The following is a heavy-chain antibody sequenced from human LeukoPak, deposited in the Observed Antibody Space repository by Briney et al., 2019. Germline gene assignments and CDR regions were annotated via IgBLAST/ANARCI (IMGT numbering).Heavy chain of an antibody. V-gene: IGHV3-53*01. Sequence: GGSLRLSCAASGFTVSDNYMTWVRQAPGKGLEWVSVIYSGGNTYYAESVKGRFTISRDNSKNTLFLQMNSLRAADTAVCYCARVRAMVRGIINREIDYWGQGTLVTVSS. CDR2: IYSGGNT. CDR3: ARVRAMVRGIINREIDY. J-gene: IGHJ4*02. CDR1: GFTVSDNY. D-gene: IGHD3-10*01.